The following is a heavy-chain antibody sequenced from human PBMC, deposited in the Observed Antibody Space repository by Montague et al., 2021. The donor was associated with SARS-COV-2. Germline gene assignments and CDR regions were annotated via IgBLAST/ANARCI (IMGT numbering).Heavy chain of an antibody. D-gene: IGHD6-13*01. CDR1: GFPFSSYP. V-gene: IGHV3-23*03. J-gene: IGHJ6*02. CDR2: VYSGGTTT. CDR3: AKDRVPSSSWYDGMDV. Sequence: SLRLSCAASGFPFSSYPMTWVRQAPGKGLEWVSVVYSGGTTTYYXDSVKGRFTISRDNSKNTLYLEMNSLRAEDTAIYYCAKDRVPSSSWYDGMDVWGQGTTVIVSS.